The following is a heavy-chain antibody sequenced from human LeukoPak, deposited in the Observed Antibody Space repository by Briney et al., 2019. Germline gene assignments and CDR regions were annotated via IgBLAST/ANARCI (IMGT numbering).Heavy chain of an antibody. D-gene: IGHD3-22*01. V-gene: IGHV1-18*01. J-gene: IGHJ4*02. CDR3: ARPYYDSSAPPFDY. Sequence: ASVKVSCKASGYTFTSYGISWVRQAPGQGLEWMGWISAYNGNTNYAQKLQGRVTMTTDTSTSTAYMELRSLRSDDTAVYYCARPYYDSSAPPFDYWGQGTLVTVSS. CDR1: GYTFTSYG. CDR2: ISAYNGNT.